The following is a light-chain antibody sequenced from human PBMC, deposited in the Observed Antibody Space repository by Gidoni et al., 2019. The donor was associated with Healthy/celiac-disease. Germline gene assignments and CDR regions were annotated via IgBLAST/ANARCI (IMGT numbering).Light chain of an antibody. J-gene: IGKJ3*01. V-gene: IGKV3-20*01. Sequence: EIVLTQSPGTLSLSPGERATLSCRDSQSVSSSYLAGYQQKPGQAPRLLIYGASSRATGIPDRFSGSGSGTDFTLTISRLEPEDFAVYYCQQYGSSPQGFTFXPXTKVDIK. CDR2: GAS. CDR1: QSVSSSY. CDR3: QQYGSSPQGFT.